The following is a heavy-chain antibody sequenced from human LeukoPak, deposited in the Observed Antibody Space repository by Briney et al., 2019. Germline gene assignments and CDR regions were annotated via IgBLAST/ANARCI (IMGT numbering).Heavy chain of an antibody. Sequence: SVKVSCKASGGTFSSYAISWVRQAPGQGLEWMGGIIPILGTANYAQKFQGRVTITADESTSTAYMELSSLRSEDTAVYYCAREKVTMVRGVIRRTRFDPWGQGTLVTVSS. J-gene: IGHJ5*02. CDR3: AREKVTMVRGVIRRTRFDP. CDR2: IIPILGTA. V-gene: IGHV1-69*13. D-gene: IGHD3-10*01. CDR1: GGTFSSYA.